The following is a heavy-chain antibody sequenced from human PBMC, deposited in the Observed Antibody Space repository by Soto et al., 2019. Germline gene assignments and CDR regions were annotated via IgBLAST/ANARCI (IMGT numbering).Heavy chain of an antibody. CDR1: EFTFSSYA. Sequence: QVQLVESGGGVVQPGRSLRLSCAASEFTFSSYAIHWVRQAPGKGLEWVAVISYDGNNKYYADSVKGRFTVSRDNSKNTLYLQMNSPRVDDTAVYYCARGTTVTSYYYYGMDVWGQGTPVTVSS. J-gene: IGHJ6*02. CDR2: ISYDGNNK. V-gene: IGHV3-30*04. D-gene: IGHD4-17*01. CDR3: ARGTTVTSYYYYGMDV.